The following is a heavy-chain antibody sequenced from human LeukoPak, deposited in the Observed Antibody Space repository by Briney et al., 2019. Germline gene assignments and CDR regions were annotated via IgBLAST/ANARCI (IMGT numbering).Heavy chain of an antibody. Sequence: PSETLSLTCAVYGGSFSSYYWSWIRQPPGKGLEWIGYIYYSGSTNYNPSLKSRVTISVDTSKNQFSLKLSSVTAADTAVYYCARGKNPLEVSLGYWGQGTLVTVSS. CDR1: GGSFSSYY. CDR3: ARGKNPLEVSLGY. J-gene: IGHJ4*02. CDR2: IYYSGST. V-gene: IGHV4-59*01. D-gene: IGHD7-27*01.